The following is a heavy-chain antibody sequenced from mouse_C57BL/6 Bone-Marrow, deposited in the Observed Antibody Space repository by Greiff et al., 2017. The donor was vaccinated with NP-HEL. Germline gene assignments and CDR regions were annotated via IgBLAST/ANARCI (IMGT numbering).Heavy chain of an antibody. Sequence: VQLQQSVAELVRPGASVKLSCTASGFNIKNTYMHWVKQRPEQGLEWIGRIDPANGNTKYAPKFQGKATITADTSSNTAYLQLSSLTSADTAIYYCASPITTVVGGYFDYWGQGTTLTVSS. J-gene: IGHJ2*01. CDR1: GFNIKNTY. CDR2: IDPANGNT. CDR3: ASPITTVVGGYFDY. D-gene: IGHD1-1*01. V-gene: IGHV14-3*01.